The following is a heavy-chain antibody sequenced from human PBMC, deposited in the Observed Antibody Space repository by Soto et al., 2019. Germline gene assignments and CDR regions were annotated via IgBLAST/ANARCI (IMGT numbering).Heavy chain of an antibody. V-gene: IGHV4-31*03. CDR2: IYYSGST. J-gene: IGHJ4*02. CDR3: ARDIDFVFDY. CDR1: GGSISSGGYY. Sequence: SETLSLTCTVSGGSISSGGYYWSWIRQHPGKGLEWIGYIYYSGSTYYNPSLKSRVTISVDTSKNQFSLKLSSVTAADTAVYYCARDIDFVFDYWGQGTLVTVSS. D-gene: IGHD3-3*01.